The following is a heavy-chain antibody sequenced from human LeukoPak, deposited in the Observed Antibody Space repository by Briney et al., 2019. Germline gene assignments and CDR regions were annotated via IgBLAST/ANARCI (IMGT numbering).Heavy chain of an antibody. J-gene: IGHJ4*02. CDR1: GFTFSDYY. V-gene: IGHV3-11*04. Sequence: GGSLRLSCAASGFTFSDYYMSWIRQAPGKGLEWISYISSRSSTIYYADSVKGRSTISRDNAQNSLHLQMNSLRDEDTAVYYCARDVDTGLVTPPLDYWGQGTLVTVSS. CDR2: ISSRSSTI. CDR3: ARDVDTGLVTPPLDY. D-gene: IGHD5-18*01.